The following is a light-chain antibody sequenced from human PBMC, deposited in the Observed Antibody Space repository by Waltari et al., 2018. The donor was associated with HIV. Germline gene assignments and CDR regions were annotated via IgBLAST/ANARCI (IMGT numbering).Light chain of an antibody. CDR3: GSWDSSLSVWV. CDR1: SPNIATTY. J-gene: IGLJ3*02. V-gene: IGLV1-51*01. Sequence: QSVLTQPPSVSAAPGQTVTTSCSGSSPNIATTYVSWYPQIPGTAPNPLLFDNNKRPSEIPDRFSGSKSGTSATLGITGLQTGDEADYYCGSWDSSLSVWVFGGGTKLTVL. CDR2: DNN.